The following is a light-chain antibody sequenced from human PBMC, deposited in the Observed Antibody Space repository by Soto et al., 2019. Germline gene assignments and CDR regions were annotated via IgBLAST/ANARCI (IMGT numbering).Light chain of an antibody. V-gene: IGLV1-40*01. Sequence: QSVLTQPPSVSGAPGQRVTISCTGSSSSVGAGYDVHWYQHLPGTAPKLLIFGNTNRPSGVPDRFSGSKSGTSVSLAITGLQAEDEGDYYCQSYDNILSAVVFGGGTKVTV. J-gene: IGLJ2*01. CDR2: GNT. CDR3: QSYDNILSAVV. CDR1: SSSVGAGYD.